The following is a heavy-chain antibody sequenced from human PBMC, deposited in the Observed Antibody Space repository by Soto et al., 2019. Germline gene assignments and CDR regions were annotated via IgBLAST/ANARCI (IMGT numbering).Heavy chain of an antibody. Sequence: QILSLTCAVSGGSISSGGYSWSWIRQPPGKGLEWIGFISHSGSTYYNPSLKSRVTISVDRSKNQFSLKLSSVTAADTAVYYCAGYYSASGIAANYRGQGTLVTVSA. J-gene: IGHJ4*02. CDR2: ISHSGST. CDR1: GGSISSGGYS. V-gene: IGHV4-30-2*01. D-gene: IGHD3-10*01. CDR3: AGYYSASGIAANY.